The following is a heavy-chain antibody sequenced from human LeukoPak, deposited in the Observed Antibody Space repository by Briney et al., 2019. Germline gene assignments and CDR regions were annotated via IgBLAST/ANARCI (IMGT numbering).Heavy chain of an antibody. CDR2: ISSSGSTI. V-gene: IGHV3-11*04. CDR1: GFTFSDYY. J-gene: IGHJ4*02. CDR3: ATEGLTGTPRYSY. D-gene: IGHD1-20*01. Sequence: AGGSLRLSCAASGFTFSDYYMSWIRQAPGMGLEWVSYISSSGSTIYYADSVKGRFTISRDNAKNSLYLQMNSLRAEDTAVYYCATEGLTGTPRYSYWGQGTLVTVSS.